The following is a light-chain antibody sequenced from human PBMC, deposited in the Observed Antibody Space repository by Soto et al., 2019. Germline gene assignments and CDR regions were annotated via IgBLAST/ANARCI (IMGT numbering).Light chain of an antibody. J-gene: IGKJ2*01. V-gene: IGKV3-20*01. CDR1: QSVSSRN. CDR2: GTS. CDR3: QQYSDLPYT. Sequence: EIVLTQSPGTLSLSPRERATLSCRASQSVSSRNLAWYQQKPGQAPRLLIYGTSSRATGIPDRFSSSGSVTHFTLTINRLEPEDFAVYYCQQYSDLPYTFGQGTKLEV.